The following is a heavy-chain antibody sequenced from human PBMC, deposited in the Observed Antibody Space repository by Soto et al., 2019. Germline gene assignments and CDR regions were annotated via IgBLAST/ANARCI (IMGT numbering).Heavy chain of an antibody. CDR1: GVSITSGSYS. Sequence: QLQLQESGSGLVKPSQTLSLTCTVSGVSITSGSYSWSWIRQAPGKGLEWIGNIHVSGYTSFNPSLKGRVSMSVATSKNQFSLELMSVTVADTAVYYCARGGALTPNAHVPLDPWGRGSLVTVSS. CDR2: IHVSGYT. CDR3: ARGGALTPNAHVPLDP. J-gene: IGHJ5*02. D-gene: IGHD2-2*01. V-gene: IGHV4-30-2*01.